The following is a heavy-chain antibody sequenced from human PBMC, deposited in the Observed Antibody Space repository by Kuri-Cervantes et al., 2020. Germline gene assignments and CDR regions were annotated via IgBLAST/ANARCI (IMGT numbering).Heavy chain of an antibody. J-gene: IGHJ4*02. D-gene: IGHD1-26*01. Sequence: GESLKISCAAYGFTLSDHYMSWIRQAPGKGLEWVANIKGDGSEKYYADSVKGRFTISRDNAKNSLYLQMNSLRAEDTAVYYCARECIVGAAADYWGQGTLVTVSS. CDR2: IKGDGSEK. CDR3: ARECIVGAAADY. V-gene: IGHV3-7*01. CDR1: GFTLSDHY.